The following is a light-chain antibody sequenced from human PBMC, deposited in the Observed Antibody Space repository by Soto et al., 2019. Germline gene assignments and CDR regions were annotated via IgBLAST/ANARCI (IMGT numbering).Light chain of an antibody. CDR2: GAS. Sequence: EIVLTQSPGSLSLSPGERATLSCRASQSVSSAYLAWYQQKPGQAPRLLIYGASSRATGIPDRFSGSGSGTAFTLTISRLEPEDFAVYYCQQYSSSPTWTFG. CDR1: QSVSSAY. CDR3: QQYSSSPTWT. J-gene: IGKJ1*01. V-gene: IGKV3-20*01.